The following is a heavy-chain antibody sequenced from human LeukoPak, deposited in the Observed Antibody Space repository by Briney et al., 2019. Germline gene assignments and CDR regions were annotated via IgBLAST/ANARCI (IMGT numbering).Heavy chain of an antibody. CDR1: GESLSGNY. CDR3: ASPYCSSTSCYIGY. CDR2: INHSGST. V-gene: IGHV4-34*01. D-gene: IGHD2-2*02. Sequence: SETLSLTCAAYGESLSGNYWSWIRQPPGKGLEWIGEINHSGSTNYNPSLRSRVTISVDTSKNQFSLKLSSVTAADTAVYYCASPYCSSTSCYIGYWGQGTLVTVSS. J-gene: IGHJ4*02.